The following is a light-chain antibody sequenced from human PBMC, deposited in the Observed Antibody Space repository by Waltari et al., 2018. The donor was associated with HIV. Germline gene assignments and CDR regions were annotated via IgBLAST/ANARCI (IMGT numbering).Light chain of an antibody. CDR2: EVS. V-gene: IGLV2-23*02. Sequence: QSALTQPAPVPGSPGQSIPSSCTGTCSDLSSWYQQRPDKAPKVMIFEVSQRPSGVSKRFSGSKSGNTASLTISGLQAEDEADYYCGSYVGSGTGVFGGGTRLTVL. J-gene: IGLJ3*02. CDR1: CSDL. CDR3: GSYVGSGTGV.